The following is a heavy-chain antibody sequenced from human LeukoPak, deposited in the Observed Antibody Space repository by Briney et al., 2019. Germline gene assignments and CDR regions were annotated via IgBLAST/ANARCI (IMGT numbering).Heavy chain of an antibody. CDR3: ARDLYRGSYQFDY. CDR2: IYSGGST. J-gene: IGHJ4*02. D-gene: IGHD1-26*01. Sequence: GGSLRLSCAASGFTVSSNYMSWVRQAPGKGLEWVSVIYSGGSTYYADSVKGRFTISRDNSKNTLYLQMNSLRAEDTAVYHCARDLYRGSYQFDYWGQGTLVTVSS. V-gene: IGHV3-66*01. CDR1: GFTVSSNY.